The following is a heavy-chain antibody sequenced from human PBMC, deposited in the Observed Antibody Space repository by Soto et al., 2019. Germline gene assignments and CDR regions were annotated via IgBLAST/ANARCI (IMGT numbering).Heavy chain of an antibody. Sequence: QVQLVQSGAEVKKPGSSVRVACKASGVTFTNSGFSWVRQAPGQGFEWMGGIIPAFGTANYAQNFQGRVTMSADESTKTVYMELSSLRSDETAVYYCARVTGGVRGIINWYDPWGQGTLVTVSS. CDR2: IIPAFGTA. CDR1: GVTFTNSG. V-gene: IGHV1-69*01. J-gene: IGHJ5*02. CDR3: ARVTGGVRGIINWYDP. D-gene: IGHD3-10*01.